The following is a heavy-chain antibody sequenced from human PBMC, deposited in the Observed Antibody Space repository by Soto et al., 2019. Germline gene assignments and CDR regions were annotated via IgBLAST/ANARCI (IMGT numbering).Heavy chain of an antibody. CDR2: INAGNGNT. CDR1: GYTFTSYA. Sequence: GASVKVSCKASGYTFTSYAMHWVCQAPGQRLEWMGWINAGNGNTKYSQKFQGRVTITRDTSASTAYMELSSLRSEDTAVYYCASRKSVADDAFDIWGQGTMVTVSS. J-gene: IGHJ3*02. V-gene: IGHV1-3*01. CDR3: ASRKSVADDAFDI. D-gene: IGHD6-19*01.